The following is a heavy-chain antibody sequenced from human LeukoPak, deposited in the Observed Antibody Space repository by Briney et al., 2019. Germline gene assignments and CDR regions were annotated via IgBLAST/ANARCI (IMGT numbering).Heavy chain of an antibody. J-gene: IGHJ2*01. Sequence: PGGSLTLSCEGSGFTVSTYYMNWVRQAPGKGLEWVAILYSGGSTYYADSVKGRFTVFRDISKNTVYLQMTNLRAEDTAVYYCARVGDHYHWYLDVWGRGTLVTASP. CDR2: LYSGGST. D-gene: IGHD1-26*01. V-gene: IGHV3-53*01. CDR3: ARVGDHYHWYLDV. CDR1: GFTVSTYY.